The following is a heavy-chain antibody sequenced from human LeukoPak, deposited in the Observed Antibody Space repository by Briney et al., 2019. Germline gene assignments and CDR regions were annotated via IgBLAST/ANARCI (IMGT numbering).Heavy chain of an antibody. J-gene: IGHJ4*02. CDR1: GFSFRTYA. D-gene: IGHD2-21*01. CDR3: SSKLFGDY. Sequence: GGSLRLSCAASGFSFRTYAMNWVRQAPGKGLEWVSTISSNGGSTYFTDSVKGRFTISRDNSKSTLYLQMNSLRAEDTAIYYCSSKLFGDYWGQGTLVTVSS. V-gene: IGHV3-23*01. CDR2: ISSNGGST.